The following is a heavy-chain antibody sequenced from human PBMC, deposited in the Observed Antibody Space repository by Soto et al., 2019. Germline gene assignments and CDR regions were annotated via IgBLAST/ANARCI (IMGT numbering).Heavy chain of an antibody. CDR2: ISAYNGNT. CDR1: GYTFTSYG. D-gene: IGHD3-22*01. J-gene: IGHJ5*02. V-gene: IGHV1-18*01. Sequence: ASVKVSCKASGYTFTSYGISWVRQAPGQGLEWMGWISAYNGNTNYAQKLQGRVTMTTDTSTSTAYMELRSLRSDDTAVYFCARGRYYDSSGYHNWFDPWGQGTLVTVSS. CDR3: ARGRYYDSSGYHNWFDP.